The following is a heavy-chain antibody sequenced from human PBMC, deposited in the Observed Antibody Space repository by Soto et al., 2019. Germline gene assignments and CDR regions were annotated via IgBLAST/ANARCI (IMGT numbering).Heavy chain of an antibody. CDR2: IKQDGSEK. Sequence: EVQLVESGGGLVQPGGSLRLSCAASGFTFSSYWMSWVRQAPGKGLEWVANIKQDGSEKYYVDSVKGRFTISRDNAKNSLYLQMNSLRAEDTAVYYCARWVSWLYYYYYGMDVWGQGTTVTVSS. CDR3: ARWVSWLYYYYYGMDV. V-gene: IGHV3-7*01. J-gene: IGHJ6*02. CDR1: GFTFSSYW. D-gene: IGHD6-13*01.